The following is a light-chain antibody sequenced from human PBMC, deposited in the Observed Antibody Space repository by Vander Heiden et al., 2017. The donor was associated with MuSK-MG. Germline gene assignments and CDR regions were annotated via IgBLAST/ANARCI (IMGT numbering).Light chain of an antibody. CDR1: QGISSY. CDR2: AAS. CDR3: QQLNSYPSIT. Sequence: DIQLTQSPSFLSASVGDRVTITCRASQGISSYLAWYQQKPGKAPKRLIYAASTLQSGVPSRFSGSGYGTEFTLTISSRQPEDFASYYCQQLNSYPSITFGGGTKVESK. J-gene: IGKJ4*01. V-gene: IGKV1-9*01.